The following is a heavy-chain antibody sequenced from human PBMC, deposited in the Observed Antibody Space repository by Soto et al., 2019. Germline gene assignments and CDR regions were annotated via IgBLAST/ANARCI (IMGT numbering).Heavy chain of an antibody. D-gene: IGHD3-9*01. Sequence: EVQLVESGGGLVQPGGSLRLSCAASGFTFSSYAMHWVRQAPGKGLEYVSAISSNGGSTYYANSVKGRFTISRDNSKNTLYLPMGSLRAEDMAVYYCARVVRYFDWLFDYWGQGTLVTVSS. J-gene: IGHJ4*02. CDR3: ARVVRYFDWLFDY. V-gene: IGHV3-64*01. CDR1: GFTFSSYA. CDR2: ISSNGGST.